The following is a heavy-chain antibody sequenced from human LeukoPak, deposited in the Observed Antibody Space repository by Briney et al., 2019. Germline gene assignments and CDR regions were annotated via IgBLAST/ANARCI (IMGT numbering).Heavy chain of an antibody. Sequence: PGRSLRLSCAASGFTFDDYAMHWVRQAPGKGLEWVSGISWNSGSIGYADSVKGRFTISRDNAKNSLYLQMNSLRAEDTALYYCAKDKTGTTRGYFDYWGQGTLVTVSS. D-gene: IGHD1-1*01. V-gene: IGHV3-9*01. CDR3: AKDKTGTTRGYFDY. J-gene: IGHJ4*02. CDR2: ISWNSGSI. CDR1: GFTFDDYA.